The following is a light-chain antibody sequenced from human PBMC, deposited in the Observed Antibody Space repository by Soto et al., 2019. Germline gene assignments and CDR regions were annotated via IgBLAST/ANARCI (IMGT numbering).Light chain of an antibody. CDR1: QGISSY. CDR3: QKYGSSPWT. V-gene: IGKV1-8*01. CDR2: AAS. J-gene: IGKJ1*01. Sequence: AIRMTQSPSSLSASTVYRVTITCRASQGISSYLAWYQQKPGKAPKLLIYAASTLQSGVPSRFSGSGSGTDFTLTISRLEPEDFEVYYCQKYGSSPWTSGQGTKVDIK.